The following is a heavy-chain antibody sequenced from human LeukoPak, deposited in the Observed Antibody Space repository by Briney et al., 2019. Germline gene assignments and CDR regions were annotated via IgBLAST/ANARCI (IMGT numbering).Heavy chain of an antibody. CDR2: IKQDGGEQ. J-gene: IGHJ1*01. CDR3: AVGGSLCGLYAH. D-gene: IGHD2/OR15-2a*01. CDR1: GFTFSNYW. V-gene: IGHV3-7*01. Sequence: GGSLRLSCAPSGFTFSNYWMSCVRHAPGKGLEWVANIKQDGGEQNYMDSVQGRFTISRDNAQNSLYLHMNSLRAEDTARYYCAVGGSLCGLYAHWGQGTLVTVSS.